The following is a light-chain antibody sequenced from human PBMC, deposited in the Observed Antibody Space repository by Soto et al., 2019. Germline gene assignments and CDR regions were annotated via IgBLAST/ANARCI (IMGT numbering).Light chain of an antibody. CDR1: QGISSY. CDR2: AAS. Sequence: DIQLTQSPSFLSASVGDRVTITCRASQGISSYLAWYQQKPGKAPKLLIYAASTLQSGVPSRSSGSGSGTEFTLTISSLQPEDFATYYCQQLNSCPLTFGGGTKV. V-gene: IGKV1-9*01. J-gene: IGKJ4*01. CDR3: QQLNSCPLT.